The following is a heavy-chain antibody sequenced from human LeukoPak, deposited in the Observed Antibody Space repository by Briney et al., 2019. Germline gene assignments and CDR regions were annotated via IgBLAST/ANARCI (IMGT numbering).Heavy chain of an antibody. D-gene: IGHD1-1*01. CDR2: LAADGSGT. Sequence: RGSLRLSCAASGFTFSRHAMHWVRQTPGMGLVWVSRLAADGSGTNYADSVKGRFTISRDNAKNTVYLQMSSLRAEDTAVYYCARHGFTGPTTAYLDHWGQGTLVTVSS. J-gene: IGHJ4*01. CDR1: GFTFSRHA. V-gene: IGHV3-74*01. CDR3: ARHGFTGPTTAYLDH.